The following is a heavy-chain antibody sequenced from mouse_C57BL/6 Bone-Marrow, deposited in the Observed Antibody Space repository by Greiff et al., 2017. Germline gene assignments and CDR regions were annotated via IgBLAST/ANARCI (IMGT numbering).Heavy chain of an antibody. CDR3: ARRGYGSLWFAY. D-gene: IGHD1-1*01. CDR2: IHPNSGST. J-gene: IGHJ3*01. Sequence: QVQLQQPGAELVKPGASVKLSCKASGYTFTSYWMHWVKQRPGQGLEWIGMIHPNSGSTNYNEKFKSKAILTVDKSSSTAYMQRSSLTSEDSAVYYCARRGYGSLWFAYWGQGTLVTVSA. V-gene: IGHV1-64*01. CDR1: GYTFTSYW.